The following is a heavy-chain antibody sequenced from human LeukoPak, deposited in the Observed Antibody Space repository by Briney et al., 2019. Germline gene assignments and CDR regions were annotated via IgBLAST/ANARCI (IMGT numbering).Heavy chain of an antibody. CDR3: AREQWLENFDY. J-gene: IGHJ4*02. CDR1: GGTFSSYA. V-gene: IGHV1-2*06. D-gene: IGHD6-19*01. CDR2: INPNSGGT. Sequence: ASVKVSCKASGGTFSSYAISWVRQAPGQGLEWMGRINPNSGGTNYAQKFQGRVTMTRDTSISTAYMELSRLRSDDTAVYYCAREQWLENFDYWGQGTLVTVSS.